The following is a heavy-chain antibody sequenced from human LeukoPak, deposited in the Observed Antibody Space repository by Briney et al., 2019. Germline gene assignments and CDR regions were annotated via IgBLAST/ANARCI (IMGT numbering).Heavy chain of an antibody. CDR3: AKGSYCSGGSCFYFDY. CDR1: GFTFDDYA. CDR2: ISWNSGSI. D-gene: IGHD2-15*01. Sequence: GGSLRLSCAASGFTFDDYAMHWVRQAPGKGLEWVSGISWNSGSIGYADSVKGRFTISRDNAKNSLYLQMNSLRAEDTALYYCAKGSYCSGGSCFYFDYWGQGTLVTVSS. V-gene: IGHV3-9*01. J-gene: IGHJ4*02.